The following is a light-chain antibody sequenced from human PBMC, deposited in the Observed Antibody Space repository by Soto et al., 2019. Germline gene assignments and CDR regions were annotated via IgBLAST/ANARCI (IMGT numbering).Light chain of an antibody. CDR3: CSYAGRYTWV. CDR1: SSDVGGYNY. J-gene: IGLJ3*02. V-gene: IGLV2-11*01. CDR2: DVN. Sequence: QSALTQPRSVSGSPGQSVTISCTGTSSDVGGYNYVSWYQQHPGKAPKLMMYDVNKRPSGVPDRFSGSKSGNTASLTIAWLQAEDEADYYCCSYAGRYTWVFGGGTKLTVL.